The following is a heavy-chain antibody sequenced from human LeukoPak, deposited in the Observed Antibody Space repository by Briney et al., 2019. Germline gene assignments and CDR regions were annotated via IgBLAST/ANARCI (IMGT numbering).Heavy chain of an antibody. CDR1: RYTLTELS. V-gene: IGHV1-24*01. D-gene: IGHD2-2*01. Sequence: ASVKVSCKVSRYTLTELSMHWVRQAPGKGLEWMGGFDPEDGETIYAQKFQGRVTMTEDTSTDTAYMELSSLRSEDTAVYYCASGTTDIVVVPATLRNYYFDYWGQGTLVTVSS. CDR3: ASGTTDIVVVPATLRNYYFDY. J-gene: IGHJ4*02. CDR2: FDPEDGET.